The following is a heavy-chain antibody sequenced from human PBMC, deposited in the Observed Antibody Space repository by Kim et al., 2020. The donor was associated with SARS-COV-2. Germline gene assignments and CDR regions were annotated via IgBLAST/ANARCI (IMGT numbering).Heavy chain of an antibody. CDR1: GFTFSDSA. J-gene: IGHJ3*02. V-gene: IGHV3-73*01. CDR3: TRVPPYSNSWWDAFDI. D-gene: IGHD6-13*01. Sequence: GVSLRLSCAXSGFTFSDSAMYWVRQASGKGLEWVGRIRSKANSYATAYDVSVKGRFIISRDDSKNTAYLQMNSLKTEDTAIYYCTRVPPYSNSWWDAFDIWGQGTMVTVSS. CDR2: IRSKANSYAT.